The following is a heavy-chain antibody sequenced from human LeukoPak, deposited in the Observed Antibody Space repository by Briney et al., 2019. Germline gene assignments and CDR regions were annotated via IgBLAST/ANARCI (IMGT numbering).Heavy chain of an antibody. CDR2: INPSGGST. Sequence: ASVKVSCKASGYTFTSYYMHWVRQAPGQGLEWMGIINPSGGSTSYAQKFQGRVTMTRDTSTSTVYMELSSLRSEDTAVYYCARDSIYDCSGYEIANFDYWGQGTLVTVSS. V-gene: IGHV1-46*01. CDR3: ARDSIYDCSGYEIANFDY. D-gene: IGHD3-22*01. J-gene: IGHJ4*02. CDR1: GYTFTSYY.